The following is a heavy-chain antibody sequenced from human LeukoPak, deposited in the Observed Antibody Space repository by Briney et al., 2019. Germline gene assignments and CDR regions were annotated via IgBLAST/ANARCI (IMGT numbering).Heavy chain of an antibody. J-gene: IGHJ4*02. CDR2: ISDSGGTT. V-gene: IGHV3-23*01. CDR3: AKAHYDFWSGYPYFDY. D-gene: IGHD3-3*01. CDR1: GFTFSSNA. Sequence: GASLRLSCAASGFTFSSNAMSWVRQAPEKGLEWVSAISDSGGTTYYADSVKGRFTISRDNSKNTLYLQMNSLRAEDTAVYHCAKAHYDFWSGYPYFDYWGQGMFVTVSS.